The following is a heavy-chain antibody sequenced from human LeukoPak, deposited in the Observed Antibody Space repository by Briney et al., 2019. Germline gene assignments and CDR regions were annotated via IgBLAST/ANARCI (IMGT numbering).Heavy chain of an antibody. V-gene: IGHV3-11*01. J-gene: IGHJ4*02. D-gene: IGHD6-13*01. Sequence: PGGSLRLSCAASGFIFSDFYMGWIRQAPGKGLEWVSYISISGTTINYADSVKGRFTISRDDARNSLYLQMNSLRAEDTAVYYCAKDILAAGLFFDYWGQGTLVTVSS. CDR3: AKDILAAGLFFDY. CDR1: GFIFSDFY. CDR2: ISISGTTI.